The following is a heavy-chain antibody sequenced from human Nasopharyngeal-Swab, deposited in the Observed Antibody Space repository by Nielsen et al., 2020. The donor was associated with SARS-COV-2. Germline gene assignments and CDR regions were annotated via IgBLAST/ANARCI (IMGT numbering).Heavy chain of an antibody. CDR1: GYTFTSYG. CDR3: ARNWWLGELSLYYYYYMDV. D-gene: IGHD3-10*01. Sequence: ASVKVSCKASGYTFTSYGISWVRQAPGQGLEWMGWISAYNGNTNYAQKLQGRVTMTTDTSTSTAYMELRSLRSDDTAVYYCARNWWLGELSLYYYYYMDVWGKGTTVTVSS. J-gene: IGHJ6*03. CDR2: ISAYNGNT. V-gene: IGHV1-18*01.